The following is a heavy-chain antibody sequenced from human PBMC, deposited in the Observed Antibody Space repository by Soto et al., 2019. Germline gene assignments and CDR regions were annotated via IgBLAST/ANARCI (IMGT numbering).Heavy chain of an antibody. CDR3: AREARGYCSGGSCYYNWFDP. Sequence: SGSLSLTWAVSGGSISSGVYSWIWIRQPPGKVLDWIGYIYHSGITYYNPSLKSRVTISVDRSKNQFSLKLSSVTAADTAVYYCAREARGYCSGGSCYYNWFDPWGQGTLVTVPS. V-gene: IGHV4-30-2*01. D-gene: IGHD2-15*01. CDR1: GGSISSGVYS. CDR2: IYHSGIT. J-gene: IGHJ5*02.